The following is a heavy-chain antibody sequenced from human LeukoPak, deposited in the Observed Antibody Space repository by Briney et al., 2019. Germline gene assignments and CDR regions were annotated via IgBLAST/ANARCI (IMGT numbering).Heavy chain of an antibody. CDR1: GYTFTAYY. CDR2: IHPNSGGT. Sequence: VASVKVSCKASGYTFTAYYVHWVRQAPGQGLEWMEWIHPNSGGTKYAQNFQGRVTMTRDTSISTAYMELSSLRSDDTAVYYCARGDIYWDYWGQGTQVTVSS. D-gene: IGHD2-15*01. V-gene: IGHV1-2*02. J-gene: IGHJ4*02. CDR3: ARGDIYWDY.